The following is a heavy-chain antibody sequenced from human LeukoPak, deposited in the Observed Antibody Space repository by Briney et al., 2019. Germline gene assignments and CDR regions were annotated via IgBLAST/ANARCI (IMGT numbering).Heavy chain of an antibody. CDR3: AGLIVATTYFDY. V-gene: IGHV4-34*01. CDR2: INHSGRT. CDR1: GGSFSGYY. J-gene: IGHJ4*02. D-gene: IGHD5-12*01. Sequence: SETLSLTCAVYGGSFSGYYWRWIRHPPRNGREWIGEINHSGRTNYNPSLKSRVTISVDTSKNQFSLKLSSVTAADTAVYYCAGLIVATTYFDYWGQGTLVTVSS.